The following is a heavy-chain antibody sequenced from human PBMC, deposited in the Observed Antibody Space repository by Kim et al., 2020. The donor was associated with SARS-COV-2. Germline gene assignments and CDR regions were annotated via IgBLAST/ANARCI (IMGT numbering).Heavy chain of an antibody. V-gene: IGHV3-11*06. CDR1: GFIFDDYY. CDR3: ARVHKSSWYEVDYYYGM. J-gene: IGHJ6*01. CDR2: ISTTGSYT. Sequence: GGSLRLSCAASGFIFDDYYMSWARQAPGKGLEWLAFISTTGSYTNYGDSVKGRFTISRDNARNSLSLQMHSLGVGDTGLYFCARVHKSSWYEVDYYYGM. D-gene: IGHD6-13*01.